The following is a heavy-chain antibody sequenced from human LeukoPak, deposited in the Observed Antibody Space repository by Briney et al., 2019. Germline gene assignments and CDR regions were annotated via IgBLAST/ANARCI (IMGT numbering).Heavy chain of an antibody. Sequence: ASVKVSCKASGYTFTGYYMHWVRQAPGQGLEWKGWINPNSGGTNYAQKFQGRVTMTRDTSISTAYMELSRLRSDDTAVYYCARVFLKAYCGGDCYGHYFDYWGQGTLVTVSS. D-gene: IGHD2-21*02. J-gene: IGHJ4*02. V-gene: IGHV1-2*02. CDR1: GYTFTGYY. CDR3: ARVFLKAYCGGDCYGHYFDY. CDR2: INPNSGGT.